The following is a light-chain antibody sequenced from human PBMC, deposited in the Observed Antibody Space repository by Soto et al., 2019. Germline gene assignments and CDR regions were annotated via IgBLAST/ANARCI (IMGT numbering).Light chain of an antibody. CDR2: AAS. J-gene: IGKJ1*01. Sequence: AIQMTQSPSSLSASLGDRVTITCRASQGIGNDLGWYQQKPGNAPRLLIYAASTLQSGVPSRFSGSGSGTDFTLTISSLQPEDSANYYCLQDYKFPWTFGQGTKV. V-gene: IGKV1-6*01. CDR1: QGIGND. CDR3: LQDYKFPWT.